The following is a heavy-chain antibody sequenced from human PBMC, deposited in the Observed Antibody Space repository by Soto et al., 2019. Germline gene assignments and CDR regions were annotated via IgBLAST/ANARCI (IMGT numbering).Heavy chain of an antibody. Sequence: SLKVSCKASGGTLNNYAINWEQHAPGQGLEWMGGILPVSAPPDYGQKFQGRVSITADHSTSTVYMELSRLKSDDTAVYFRAPDSNYDVSNSFWGQGTPVPVCS. CDR2: ILPVSAPP. CDR3: APDSNYDVSNSF. D-gene: IGHD3-3*01. CDR1: GGTLNNYA. V-gene: IGHV1-69*13. J-gene: IGHJ4*02.